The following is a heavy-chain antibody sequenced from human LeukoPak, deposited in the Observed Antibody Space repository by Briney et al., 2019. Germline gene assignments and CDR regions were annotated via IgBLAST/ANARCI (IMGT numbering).Heavy chain of an antibody. CDR3: VRDFAPQTYSSGWYDY. Sequence: GGSLRLSCAASGFTFSSYAMTWVRQAPGKGLEWVAVISYDGSNKYYADSVKGRFTISRDNAKNTLYLQMNSLRAEDTAVYYCVRDFAPQTYSSGWYDYWGQGTLVTVSS. J-gene: IGHJ4*02. D-gene: IGHD6-19*01. CDR2: ISYDGSNK. V-gene: IGHV3-30-3*01. CDR1: GFTFSSYA.